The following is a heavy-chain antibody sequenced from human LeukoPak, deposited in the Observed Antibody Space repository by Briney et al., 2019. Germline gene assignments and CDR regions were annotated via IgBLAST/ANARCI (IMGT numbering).Heavy chain of an antibody. J-gene: IGHJ3*02. V-gene: IGHV4-38-2*02. D-gene: IGHD1-26*01. Sequence: GSLRLSCAASGFTFSDYYMSWIRQPPGKGLEWIGSIYYSGSTYYNPSLKSRVTISVDTSKNQFSLKLSSVTAADTAVYYCARDSGIVGAINAFDIWGQGTMVTVSS. CDR3: ARDSGIVGAINAFDI. CDR1: GFTFSDYY. CDR2: IYYSGST.